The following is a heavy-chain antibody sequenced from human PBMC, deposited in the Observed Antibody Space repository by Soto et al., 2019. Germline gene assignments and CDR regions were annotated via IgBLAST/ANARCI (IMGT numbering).Heavy chain of an antibody. Sequence: SETLSLTCAVSGGSISSSNWWSWVRQPPGHGLEWIGEIYHSGSTNYNPSLKSRVTISVDTSKNQFSLKRSSVTAADTSVYYCAINNKQPLAHYSYYGMTVRGQGTTVTVSS. CDR1: GGSISSSNW. J-gene: IGHJ6*02. CDR3: AINNKQPLAHYSYYGMTV. D-gene: IGHD6-13*01. CDR2: IYHSGST. V-gene: IGHV4-4*02.